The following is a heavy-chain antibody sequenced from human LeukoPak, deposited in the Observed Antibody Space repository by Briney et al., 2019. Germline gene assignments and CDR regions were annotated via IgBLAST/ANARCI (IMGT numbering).Heavy chain of an antibody. D-gene: IGHD2-2*01. Sequence: TSETLSLTCTVSGGSISSYYWSWIRQPPGKGLEWIGYIYYSGSTNYNPSLKSRVTISVDTSKNQFSLKLSSVTAADTAVYYCARMEGYCSSTSCYPLGPYYYYGMDVWGQGTTVTVSS. CDR3: ARMEGYCSSTSCYPLGPYYYYGMDV. J-gene: IGHJ6*02. CDR1: GGSISSYY. V-gene: IGHV4-59*01. CDR2: IYYSGST.